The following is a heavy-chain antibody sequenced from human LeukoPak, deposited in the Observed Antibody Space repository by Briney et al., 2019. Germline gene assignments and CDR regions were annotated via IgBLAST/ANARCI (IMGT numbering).Heavy chain of an antibody. CDR3: AGIPLSTTMVDY. Sequence: GGSLRLSCAASGFTFSSYRMNWVRQPPGKGLEWVSYISSGSSTIHYADSVKGRFTISRDNAKSSLFLQMNSLRAEDTAVYYRAGIPLSTTMVDYWGQGTLVTVSS. J-gene: IGHJ4*02. CDR2: ISSGSSTI. V-gene: IGHV3-48*01. D-gene: IGHD5-18*01. CDR1: GFTFSSYR.